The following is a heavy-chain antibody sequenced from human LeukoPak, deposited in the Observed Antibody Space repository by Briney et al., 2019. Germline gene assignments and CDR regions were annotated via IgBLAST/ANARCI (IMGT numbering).Heavy chain of an antibody. CDR1: GFTVSTNY. CDR2: IYSGGNT. Sequence: PWGSLRLSCAASGFTVSTNYMSWVRQAPGKGLEWVSVIYSGGNTYYADSVKGRFTISRDNSKNTLYLQMNSLSAEDTAVYYCARVEYSSGWYRNWGQGTLVTVSS. CDR3: ARVEYSSGWYRN. V-gene: IGHV3-66*01. D-gene: IGHD6-19*01. J-gene: IGHJ4*02.